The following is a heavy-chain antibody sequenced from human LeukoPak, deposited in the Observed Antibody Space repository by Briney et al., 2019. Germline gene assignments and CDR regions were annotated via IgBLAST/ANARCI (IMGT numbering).Heavy chain of an antibody. D-gene: IGHD6-19*01. CDR2: ISHDGSNP. J-gene: IGHJ4*02. Sequence: RAGGSLRLSCAASGFTFSSYGMHWVRQAPGKGLEWVAVISHDGSNPYYADSVKGRFTISRDNAKNSLYLQMNSLRAEDTALYYCAKDTGSSSGWYGLYFDYWGQGTLVTVSS. CDR1: GFTFSSYG. CDR3: AKDTGSSSGWYGLYFDY. V-gene: IGHV3-30*18.